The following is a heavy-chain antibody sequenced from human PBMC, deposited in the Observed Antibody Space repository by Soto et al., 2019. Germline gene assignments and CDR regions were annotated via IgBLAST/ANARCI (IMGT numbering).Heavy chain of an antibody. CDR1: GCTFDDFA. D-gene: IGHD6-13*01. J-gene: IGHJ3*02. Sequence: EAQLVDSGGGLVQPGRSLRLSCAASGCTFDDFAMHWVRQAPGKGVEWGPGINWSGGSSGYSDSVTGRFTISRDNAKNSLSLQMNSLRVEDTALFYCVKANDQQLVEGGPFDMWGQGTMVTVSS. V-gene: IGHV3-9*01. CDR2: INWSGGSS. CDR3: VKANDQQLVEGGPFDM.